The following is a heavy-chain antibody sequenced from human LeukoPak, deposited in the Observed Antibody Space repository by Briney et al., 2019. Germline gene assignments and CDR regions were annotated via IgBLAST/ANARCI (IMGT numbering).Heavy chain of an antibody. CDR1: GFTFSSYA. J-gene: IGHJ3*02. CDR2: ISGSGGGT. D-gene: IGHD3-22*01. CDR3: AFSPSGPSLSDSSGYGAFDI. V-gene: IGHV3-23*01. Sequence: PGGSLRLSCAASGFTFSSYAMSWVRQAPGKGLEWVSTISGSGGGTYYADSVKGRFSISRDNSKNTLYLQMNSLRAEDTAVYYCAFSPSGPSLSDSSGYGAFDIWGQGTMVTVSS.